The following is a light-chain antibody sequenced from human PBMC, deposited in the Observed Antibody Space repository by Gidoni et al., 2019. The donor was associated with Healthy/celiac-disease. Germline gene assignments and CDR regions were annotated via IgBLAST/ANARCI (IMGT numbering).Light chain of an antibody. CDR3: QQYGSSPDT. Sequence: EIVLPPSPGTLSLSPGERATLSCRASQSVSSSYLAWYQQKPGQAPRLLIYGASSRATGIPDRFSGSGSGTDFTLTISRLEPEDVAVYYCQQYGSSPDTFGQGTKLEIK. V-gene: IGKV3-20*01. CDR2: GAS. CDR1: QSVSSSY. J-gene: IGKJ2*01.